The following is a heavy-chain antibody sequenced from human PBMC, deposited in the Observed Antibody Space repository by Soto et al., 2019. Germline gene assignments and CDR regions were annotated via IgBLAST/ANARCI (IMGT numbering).Heavy chain of an antibody. CDR3: AASPNADFLDN. Sequence: QVQLPESGPGLVTPSQSLSLTCTVSGGSISSGAYYWRWIRQHPVRGLEWNGHISYRGNTDYTPSRERRVSISVDPPSNQCSLKLRSVIAADTAVYYCAASPNADFLDNWGQVALVTLSA. V-gene: IGHV4-31*03. CDR2: ISYRGNT. J-gene: IGHJ4*02. CDR1: GGSISSGAYY.